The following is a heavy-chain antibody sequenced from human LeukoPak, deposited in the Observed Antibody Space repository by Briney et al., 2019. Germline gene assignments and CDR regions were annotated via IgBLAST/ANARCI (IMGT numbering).Heavy chain of an antibody. CDR3: ATLLGASHGPDS. CDR1: GYTFTSYG. Sequence: SVKVSCKASGYTFTSYGISWVRQAPGPGLEWMGRIIPILGTANYAQRFQGRVTITADKSTTTAYMELSSLRPEDTALYYCATLLGASHGPDSWGQGTLVTVSS. V-gene: IGHV1-69*04. J-gene: IGHJ4*02. D-gene: IGHD1-26*01. CDR2: IIPILGTA.